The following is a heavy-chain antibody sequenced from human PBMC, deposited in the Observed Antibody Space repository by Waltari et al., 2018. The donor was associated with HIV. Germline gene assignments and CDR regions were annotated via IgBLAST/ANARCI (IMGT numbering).Heavy chain of an antibody. CDR3: AKQWKRPYYGMDA. CDR2: IRFDGSNK. CDR1: GFVFRPYG. V-gene: IGHV3-30*02. J-gene: IGHJ6*04. Sequence: QVQLEESGGGVVKPGGSLRLSCYASGFVFRPYGMHWVRQAPGKRLEWVALIRFDGSNKYYADSVRGRFTISRDNSKNTLYLQIDSRRAEDTAVYYCAKQWKRPYYGMDAWGEGSTVTVSS. D-gene: IGHD6-19*01.